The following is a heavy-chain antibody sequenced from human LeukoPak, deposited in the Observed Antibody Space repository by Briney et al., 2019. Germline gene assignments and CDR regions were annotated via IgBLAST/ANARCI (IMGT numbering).Heavy chain of an antibody. D-gene: IGHD4-17*01. J-gene: IGHJ4*02. CDR3: ARDSHYGDYTY. Sequence: PSETLSLTCAVSGGSVSSGSYYWSWIRQPPGKGLEWIGYIYYSGGTNYNPSLKSRVTISVDTSKNQFSLKLSSVTAADTAVYYCARDSHYGDYTYWGQGTLVTVSS. CDR1: GGSVSSGSYY. CDR2: IYYSGGT. V-gene: IGHV4-61*01.